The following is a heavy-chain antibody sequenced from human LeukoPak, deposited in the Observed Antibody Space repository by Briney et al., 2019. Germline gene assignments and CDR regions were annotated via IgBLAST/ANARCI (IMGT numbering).Heavy chain of an antibody. J-gene: IGHJ6*03. CDR2: INWNGGNT. D-gene: IGHD1-14*01. CDR3: TRLPRYLYYYMDV. Sequence: GGSLRLSCAASGFTFDEHGMSCVRQAPGKGLEWVSDINWNGGNTDYADSVKGRFTISRDNAKNSLYLQMSSLRAEDTALYYCTRLPRYLYYYMDVWGKGTTVTVSS. CDR1: GFTFDEHG. V-gene: IGHV3-20*04.